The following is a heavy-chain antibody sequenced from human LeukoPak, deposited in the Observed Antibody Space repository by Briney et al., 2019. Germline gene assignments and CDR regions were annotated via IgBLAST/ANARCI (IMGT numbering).Heavy chain of an antibody. Sequence: GGSLRLSCAASGFTFSSYAMSWVRQAPGKGLEWVSAISGSGGSTYYADSVKGRFTISRDNSKNTLYLQMNSLRAEDTAVYYCAKYYRSSWYEENWFDPWGQGTLVTVSS. D-gene: IGHD6-13*01. CDR3: AKYYRSSWYEENWFDP. V-gene: IGHV3-23*01. CDR2: ISGSGGST. J-gene: IGHJ5*02. CDR1: GFTFSSYA.